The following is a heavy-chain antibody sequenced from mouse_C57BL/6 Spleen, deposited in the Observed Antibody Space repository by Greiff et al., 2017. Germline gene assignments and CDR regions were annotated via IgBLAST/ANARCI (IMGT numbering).Heavy chain of an antibody. V-gene: IGHV5-17*01. CDR2: ISSGSSTI. CDR1: GFTFSDYG. J-gene: IGHJ3*01. CDR3: ARPVITTVVAGPFAY. Sequence: EVQGVESGGGLVKPGGSLKLSCAASGFTFSDYGMHWVRQAPEKGLEWVAYISSGSSTIYYADTVKGRFTISRDNAKNTLFLQMTSLRSEDTAMYYCARPVITTVVAGPFAYWGQGTLVTVSA. D-gene: IGHD1-1*01.